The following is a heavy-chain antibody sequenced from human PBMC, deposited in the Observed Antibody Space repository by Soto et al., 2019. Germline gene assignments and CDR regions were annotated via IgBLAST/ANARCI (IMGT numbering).Heavy chain of an antibody. CDR1: GYTFTGYY. V-gene: IGHV1-2*02. CDR2: INPNSGGT. Sequence: QVQLVQSGAEVKKPGASVKVSCKASGYTFTGYYMHWGRQAPGQGLEWMGWINPNSGGTNYAQKFEGRVTMTRHTSISTDYMELSRLRSDDAAVYYCERANYALMFDPWGQGTLVTVSS. D-gene: IGHD2-2*01. CDR3: ERANYALMFDP. J-gene: IGHJ5*02.